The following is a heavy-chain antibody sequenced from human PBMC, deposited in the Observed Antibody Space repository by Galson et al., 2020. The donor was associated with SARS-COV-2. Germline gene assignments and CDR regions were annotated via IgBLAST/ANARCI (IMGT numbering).Heavy chain of an antibody. J-gene: IGHJ3*02. D-gene: IGHD3-22*01. CDR3: ARYGVVDYYDSSGCDTNAFDI. CDR1: GGSISSYY. V-gene: IGHV4-59*01. Sequence: SETLSLTCTVSGGSISSYYCSWIRQPPGKGLEWIGYIYYSGSTNYNPSLKSRVTISVDTSKNQFSLKLSSVTAADTAVYYCARYGVVDYYDSSGCDTNAFDIWGQGTMVTVSS. CDR2: IYYSGST.